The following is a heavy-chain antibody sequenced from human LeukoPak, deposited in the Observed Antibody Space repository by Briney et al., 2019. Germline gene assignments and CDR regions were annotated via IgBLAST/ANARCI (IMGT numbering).Heavy chain of an antibody. CDR2: IYYSGST. CDR1: GGSISSSSYY. J-gene: IGHJ4*02. D-gene: IGHD1-26*01. Sequence: SETLSLTCTVSGGSISSSSYYWGWIRQPPGKGLEWIGSIYYSGSTYYNPSPKSRVTISVDTSKNQFSLKLSSVTAADTAVYYCARLRVGLGGGLTFLDYWGQGTLVTVSS. CDR3: ARLRVGLGGGLTFLDY. V-gene: IGHV4-39*01.